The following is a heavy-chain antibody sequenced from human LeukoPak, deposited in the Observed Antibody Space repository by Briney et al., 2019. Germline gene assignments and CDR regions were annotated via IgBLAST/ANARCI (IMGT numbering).Heavy chain of an antibody. CDR3: AKGKNTGSYLSHVDY. CDR1: GFTFSDYY. D-gene: IGHD3-10*01. CDR2: ISSSGSTI. Sequence: GGSLRLPCAASGFTFSDYYMSWIRQAPGKGLEWVSYISSSGSTIYYADSVKGRFTISRDNSKNSLYLQMNSLRTEDTALYYCAKGKNTGSYLSHVDYWGQGTLVTVSS. V-gene: IGHV3-11*01. J-gene: IGHJ4*02.